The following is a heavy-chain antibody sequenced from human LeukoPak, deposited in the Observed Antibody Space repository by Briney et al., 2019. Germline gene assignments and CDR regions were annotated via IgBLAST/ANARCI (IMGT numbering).Heavy chain of an antibody. CDR2: ISGSGDNT. CDR1: GFTFSSYA. D-gene: IGHD6-13*01. V-gene: IGHV3-23*01. Sequence: PGGSLRLSCAASGFTFSSYAMSWVRQAPGKELEWVSVISGSGDNTHNAASVKGRFTISRDNSKNTLYLQMNSLRVEDTAVYYCAKIRGNSWSGFDYWGQGTLVTVSS. J-gene: IGHJ4*02. CDR3: AKIRGNSWSGFDY.